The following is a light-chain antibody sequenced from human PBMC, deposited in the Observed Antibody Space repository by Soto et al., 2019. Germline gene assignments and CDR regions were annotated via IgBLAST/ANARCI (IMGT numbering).Light chain of an antibody. J-gene: IGKJ2*01. V-gene: IGKV1-39*01. CDR1: ENIRNY. Sequence: DIQMTQSPSSLSASVGDRVTISCRSSENIRNYLIWYRQKPGKAPELLMYVGSTLESGVPSRFSGSGLGTDFTLTIKSLQPEDFGVYHCQQSYIVPYTFGRGTSLDI. CDR3: QQSYIVPYT. CDR2: VGS.